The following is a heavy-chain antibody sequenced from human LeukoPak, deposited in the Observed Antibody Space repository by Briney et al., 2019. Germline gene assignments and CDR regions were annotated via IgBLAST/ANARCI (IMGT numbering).Heavy chain of an antibody. CDR3: AKVVWFGELLPDY. V-gene: IGHV3-53*01. CDR1: GFTVSSNY. J-gene: IGHJ4*02. Sequence: AGGSLRLSCAASGFTVSSNYMSWVRQAPGKGLEWVSVIYSGGSSYYADSVKGRFTISRDNSKNTLYLQMNSLRAEDTAVYYCAKVVWFGELLPDYWGQGTLVTVSS. D-gene: IGHD3-10*01. CDR2: IYSGGSS.